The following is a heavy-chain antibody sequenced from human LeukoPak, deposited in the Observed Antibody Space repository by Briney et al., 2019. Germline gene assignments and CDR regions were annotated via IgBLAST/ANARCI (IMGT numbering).Heavy chain of an antibody. Sequence: GGSLRLSCAASGFTFSSYEMNWVRQAPGKGLEWVSYISSSGSTIYYADSVKGRFTISRDNAKNSLYLQMNSLRAEDTAVYYCARDSRQQLFDYWGQGTLVTVSS. J-gene: IGHJ4*02. D-gene: IGHD4-11*01. V-gene: IGHV3-48*03. CDR3: ARDSRQQLFDY. CDR2: ISSSGSTI. CDR1: GFTFSSYE.